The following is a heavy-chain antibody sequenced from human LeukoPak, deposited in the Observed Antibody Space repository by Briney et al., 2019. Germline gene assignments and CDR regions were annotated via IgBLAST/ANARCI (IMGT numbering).Heavy chain of an antibody. J-gene: IGHJ1*01. V-gene: IGHV3-7*01. CDR3: VRGAYYAAY. CDR1: AFSLSDYW. D-gene: IGHD2/OR15-2a*01. Sequence: GGSLRLSCAASAFSLSDYWMSWVRQTPGEGLEWVANIKQDGSEKYYVGSVKGRFTISRDNVKNALYLKMNSLRVEDTGVYYCVRGAYYAAYWGQGPLITVSS. CDR2: IKQDGSEK.